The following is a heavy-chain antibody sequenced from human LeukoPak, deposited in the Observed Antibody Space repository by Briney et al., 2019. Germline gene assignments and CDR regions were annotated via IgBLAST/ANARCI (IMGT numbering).Heavy chain of an antibody. D-gene: IGHD5-24*01. Sequence: GGSLRLSSAASGFNFRDAAMTWVRQAPGKGLEWVSLIGSVGDSTYYADSVKGRFTISRDNSENTLSLQMNSLRVEDTAIYYCAKDIQLSTWGLGTMVTVSS. J-gene: IGHJ3*01. CDR3: AKDIQLST. V-gene: IGHV3-23*01. CDR1: GFNFRDAA. CDR2: IGSVGDST.